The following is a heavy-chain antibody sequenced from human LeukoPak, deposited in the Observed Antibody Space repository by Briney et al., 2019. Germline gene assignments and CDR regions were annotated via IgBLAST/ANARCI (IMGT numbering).Heavy chain of an antibody. CDR1: GFTFSSYA. CDR2: ISGSGGRT. CDR3: AKRRDIVVVVAARDYFDY. Sequence: GGSLRLSCAASGFTFSSYAMSWVRQAPGKGLEWVSAISGSGGRTYYADSVKGRFTISRDNSKNTLYLQMNSLRAEDTAVYYWAKRRDIVVVVAARDYFDYWGQGTLVTVSS. V-gene: IGHV3-23*01. D-gene: IGHD2-15*01. J-gene: IGHJ4*02.